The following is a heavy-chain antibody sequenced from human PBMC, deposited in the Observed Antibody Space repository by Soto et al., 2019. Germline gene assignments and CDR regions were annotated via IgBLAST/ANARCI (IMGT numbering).Heavy chain of an antibody. J-gene: IGHJ4*02. Sequence: ASVKVSCKASGYTFTSYGISWVRQAPGQGLEWMGWISAYNGNTNYAQKLQGRVTMTTDTSTSTAYMELRSLRSDDTAVYYCASHSPSKGKWEFDYWGQGSLVTVSS. CDR1: GYTFTSYG. CDR3: ASHSPSKGKWEFDY. D-gene: IGHD1-26*01. V-gene: IGHV1-18*01. CDR2: ISAYNGNT.